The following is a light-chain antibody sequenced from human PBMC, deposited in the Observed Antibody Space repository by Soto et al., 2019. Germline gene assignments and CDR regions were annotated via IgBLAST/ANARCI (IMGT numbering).Light chain of an antibody. V-gene: IGLV1-44*01. CDR3: SSYRTGSRV. CDR1: SSNIGSNT. CDR2: SNN. J-gene: IGLJ2*01. Sequence: QSVLTQPPSASGTPGQRVTISCSGSSSNIGSNTVNWYQQLPGTAPKLLIYSNNQRPSGVPDRFSGSKSGTSASLVISGLQAEDEADYYCSSYRTGSRVFGGGTKLTVL.